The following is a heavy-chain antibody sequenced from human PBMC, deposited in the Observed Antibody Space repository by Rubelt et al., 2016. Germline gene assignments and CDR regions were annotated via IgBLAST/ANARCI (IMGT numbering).Heavy chain of an antibody. CDR3: VAYYDDGGFDY. CDR1: GYTFTSYG. Sequence: QVQLVQSGAEVKKPGASVKVSCKASGYTFTSYGISWVRQAPGQGLEWMGWISAYNGNTNFAQKLQGRVTMTTDTSTSTAYMELSSLRSEDTAVYYCVAYYDDGGFDYWGQGTLVTVSS. D-gene: IGHD3-22*01. V-gene: IGHV1-18*01. CDR2: ISAYNGNT. J-gene: IGHJ4*02.